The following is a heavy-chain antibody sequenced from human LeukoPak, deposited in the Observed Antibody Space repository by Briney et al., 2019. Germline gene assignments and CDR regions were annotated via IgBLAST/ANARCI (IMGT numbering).Heavy chain of an antibody. CDR3: ARDLSSGWTTD. CDR1: GYIFINYG. Sequence: GASVKVSCKASGYIFINYGISWVRQAPGQGLEWIGWISGYNGNTNYAQKLQGRVTMTTDTSTSTAYMELRSLRSDDTAVYYCARDLSSGWTTDWGQGTLVTVSS. CDR2: ISGYNGNT. V-gene: IGHV1-18*01. D-gene: IGHD6-19*01. J-gene: IGHJ4*02.